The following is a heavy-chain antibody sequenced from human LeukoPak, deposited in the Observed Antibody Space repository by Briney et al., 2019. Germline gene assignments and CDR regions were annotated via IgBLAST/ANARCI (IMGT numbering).Heavy chain of an antibody. CDR1: GFTFSSYS. D-gene: IGHD3-22*01. J-gene: IGHJ4*02. V-gene: IGHV3-48*01. Sequence: GGSLRLSCAASGFTFSSYSMNWVRQAPGKGLEWVSYISSSSSTIYYADSVKGRFTISRDNAKNSLYLQMNSLRAEDTAVYYCARDPARTYYYDSSGYYFDWWGQGTLVTVSS. CDR3: ARDPARTYYYDSSGYYFDW. CDR2: ISSSSSTI.